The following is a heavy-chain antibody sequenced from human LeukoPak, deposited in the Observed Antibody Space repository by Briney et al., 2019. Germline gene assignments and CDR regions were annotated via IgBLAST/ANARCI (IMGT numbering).Heavy chain of an antibody. CDR1: GFSFGSYG. CDR3: ARDSGTWFYLQD. D-gene: IGHD2/OR15-2a*01. V-gene: IGHV3-30*02. Sequence: GGSLRLSGAASGFSFGSYGRHWVRQAPGKGREGGAFIRYGGSHQFYADSVRGRFTISRDNPKNTLYLQMNSLRGEDTAVYFCARDSGTWFYLQDWGQGTLVTVSS. J-gene: IGHJ1*01. CDR2: IRYGGSHQ.